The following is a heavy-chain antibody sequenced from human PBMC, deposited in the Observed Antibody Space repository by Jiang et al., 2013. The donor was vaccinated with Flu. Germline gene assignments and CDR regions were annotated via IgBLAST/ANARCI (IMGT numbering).Heavy chain of an antibody. Sequence: GAEVKKPGESLKISCKGSGYSFTSYWIGWVRQMPGKGLEWMGIIYPGDSDTRYSPSFQGQVTISADKSISTAYLQWSSLKASDTAMYYCARRSRSWRSGHGPDFDLWGPWHPGHCLL. CDR1: GYSFTSYW. CDR3: ARRSRSWRSGHGPDFDL. J-gene: IGHJ2*01. D-gene: IGHD6-13*01. V-gene: IGHV5-51*01. CDR2: IYPGDSDT.